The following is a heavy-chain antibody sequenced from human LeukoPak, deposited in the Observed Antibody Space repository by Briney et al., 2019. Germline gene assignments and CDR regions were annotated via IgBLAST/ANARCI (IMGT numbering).Heavy chain of an antibody. CDR2: ISSNGGST. V-gene: IGHV3-64*01. J-gene: IGHJ3*02. CDR3: ARGGTAEDAFDI. Sequence: GGSLRLSCAVSGFTFSSYDMHWVRQAPGKGLEYVSAISSNGGSTYYANSVKGRFTISRDNSKNTLYLQMGSLRAEDMAVYYCARGGTAEDAFDIWGQGTMVTVSS. CDR1: GFTFSSYD. D-gene: IGHD2-2*01.